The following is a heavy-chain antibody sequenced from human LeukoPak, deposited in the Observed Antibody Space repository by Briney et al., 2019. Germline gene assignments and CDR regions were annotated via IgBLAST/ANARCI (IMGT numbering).Heavy chain of an antibody. CDR3: ARGRYAITFGGVIDPWGDFDY. V-gene: IGHV4-34*01. J-gene: IGHJ4*02. CDR1: GGSISSYY. D-gene: IGHD3-16*02. CDR2: INHSGST. Sequence: ETLSLTCTVSGGSISSYYWSWIRQPPGKGLEWIGEINHSGSTNYNPSLKSRVTISVDTSKNQFSLKLSSVTAADTAVYYCARGRYAITFGGVIDPWGDFDYWGQGTLVTVSS.